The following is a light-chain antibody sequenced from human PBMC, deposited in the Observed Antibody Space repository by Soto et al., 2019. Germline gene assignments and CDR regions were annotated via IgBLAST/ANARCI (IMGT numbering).Light chain of an antibody. CDR2: LNSDGSH. V-gene: IGLV4-69*01. J-gene: IGLJ3*02. CDR3: QTWGTGTDWA. CDR1: SGHSSYA. Sequence: QSVLTQSPSASASLGASVKLTCTLSSGHSSYAIAWHQQQPEKGPRYWMKLNSDGSHSKGDGIPDRFSGSSSGAERYLTISSLQSEDEADYYCQTWGTGTDWAFGGGTKVTVL.